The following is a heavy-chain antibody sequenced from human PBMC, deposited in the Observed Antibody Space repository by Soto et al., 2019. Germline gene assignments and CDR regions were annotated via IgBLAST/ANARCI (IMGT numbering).Heavy chain of an antibody. CDR3: ARRSGYSYGSNYYYYGMDV. V-gene: IGHV3-33*01. D-gene: IGHD5-18*01. J-gene: IGHJ6*02. CDR1: VFTFSSYG. CDR2: IWYDGSNK. Sequence: GGSLRLSCAASVFTFSSYGMHWVRQAPGKGLEWVAVIWYDGSNKYYADSVKGRFTISRDNSKNTLYLQMNSLRAEDTAVYYCARRSGYSYGSNYYYYGMDVWGQGTTVTVSS.